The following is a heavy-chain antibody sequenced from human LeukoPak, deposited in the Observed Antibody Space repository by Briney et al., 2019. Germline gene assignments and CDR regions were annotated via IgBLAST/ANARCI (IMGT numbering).Heavy chain of an antibody. CDR2: ISAYKGNT. CDR1: GYTFTSYG. Sequence: ASVRVSCKASGYTFTSYGISCVRQAPGQGLDWMGWISAYKGNTNYAQKLQGRVTMTTDTSTSTAYMELRSLRSDDTAVYYCAREDCSSTSCYAGVYWGQGTLVTVSS. D-gene: IGHD2-2*01. CDR3: AREDCSSTSCYAGVY. J-gene: IGHJ4*02. V-gene: IGHV1-18*04.